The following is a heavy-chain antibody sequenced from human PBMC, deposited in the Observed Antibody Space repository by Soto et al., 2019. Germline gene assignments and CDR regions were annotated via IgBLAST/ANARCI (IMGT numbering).Heavy chain of an antibody. CDR3: ARTLLRFLEWLLDFDY. CDR1: GYTFTSYG. Sequence: ASVKVSCKASGYTFTSYGISWVRQAPGQGLEWMGWISAYNGNTNYAQKLQGRVTMTTDTSTSTAHMELRSLRSDDTAVYYCARTLLRFLEWLLDFDYWGQGTLVTVSS. D-gene: IGHD3-3*01. CDR2: ISAYNGNT. V-gene: IGHV1-18*01. J-gene: IGHJ4*02.